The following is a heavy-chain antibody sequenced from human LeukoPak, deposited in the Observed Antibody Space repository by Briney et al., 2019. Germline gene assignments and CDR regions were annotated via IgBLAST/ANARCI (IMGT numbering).Heavy chain of an antibody. J-gene: IGHJ4*02. Sequence: QSGGSLRLSCATSGFTFDDYGMHSVRQPPGKGLEWISAISWNGAYIRYADSVKGRFTVSRDTAKNSLYLQMNSLRPEDMALYYCARGGGEMASRFDYWGQGTLVTVSS. CDR2: ISWNGAYI. D-gene: IGHD5-24*01. CDR3: ARGGGEMASRFDY. CDR1: GFTFDDYG. V-gene: IGHV3-9*03.